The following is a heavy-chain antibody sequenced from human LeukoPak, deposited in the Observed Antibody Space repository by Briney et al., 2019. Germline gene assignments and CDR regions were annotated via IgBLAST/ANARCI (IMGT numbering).Heavy chain of an antibody. J-gene: IGHJ6*03. Sequence: SETLSLTCTVSGGSMSTYYWSWIRQPPGKGLEWIGEIKHSGSTNYNPSLKSRVTISVDTSKNQFSQKLSSVTAADTAVYYCARASLYDFWSGYYPRFYYYYYMDVWGKGTTVTVSS. CDR1: GGSMSTYY. V-gene: IGHV4-34*01. CDR2: IKHSGST. CDR3: ARASLYDFWSGYYPRFYYYYYMDV. D-gene: IGHD3-3*01.